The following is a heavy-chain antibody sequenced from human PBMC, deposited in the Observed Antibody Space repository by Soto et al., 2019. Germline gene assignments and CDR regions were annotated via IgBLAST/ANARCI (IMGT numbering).Heavy chain of an antibody. J-gene: IGHJ5*02. V-gene: IGHV4-59*01. CDR2: IYYSGST. D-gene: IGHD6-6*01. CDR3: ARGYSRSPNWFDP. Sequence: SETLTLTCILSAGSTSTSYCDWIRQPPGKGLEWIGYIYYSGSTNYNPSLKSRVTVSVDTSKNQFYLKLTSVTAADTAVYYCARGYSRSPNWFDPWGQGTLVTFSS. CDR1: AGSTSTSY.